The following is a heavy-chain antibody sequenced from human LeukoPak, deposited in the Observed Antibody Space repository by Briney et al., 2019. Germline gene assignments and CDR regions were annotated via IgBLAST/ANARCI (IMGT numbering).Heavy chain of an antibody. V-gene: IGHV4-39*01. CDR1: GGSLSSNTYY. CDR3: ARHYYDTSGYYPWYFDY. Sequence: SETLSLTCIVSGGSLSSNTYYWGWIRQAPGKGLEWIGSMYYSGSTYCNQSLKSRVTISVDTSKNQFSLKLTSVTAADTAVYYCARHYYDTSGYYPWYFDYWGQGTLVTVSS. D-gene: IGHD3-22*01. CDR2: MYYSGST. J-gene: IGHJ4*02.